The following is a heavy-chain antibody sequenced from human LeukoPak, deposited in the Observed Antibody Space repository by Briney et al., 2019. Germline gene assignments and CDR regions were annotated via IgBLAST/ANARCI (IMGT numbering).Heavy chain of an antibody. Sequence: SETLSLTCTVSGGSISNGDYYWSWIRQPPGKGLEWIGYIYYSGSTYYNPSLKSRVTISVDTSKSQFSLKLSSVTAADTAVYYCARTRRDYFDYWGQGTLVTVSS. J-gene: IGHJ4*02. CDR1: GGSISNGDYY. V-gene: IGHV4-30-4*08. CDR2: IYYSGST. CDR3: ARTRRDYFDY.